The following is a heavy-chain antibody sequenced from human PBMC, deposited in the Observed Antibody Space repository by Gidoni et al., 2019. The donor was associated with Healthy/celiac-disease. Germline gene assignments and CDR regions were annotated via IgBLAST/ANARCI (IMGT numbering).Heavy chain of an antibody. CDR1: GGSISSGGYY. V-gene: IGHV4-31*03. CDR3: ARESVVTTAAHYYYYGMDV. Sequence: QVQLQESGPGLVKPSQTLSLTCTVSGGSISSGGYYWSWIRQHPGKGLEWIGYIYYSGSTYYNPSLKSRVTISVDTSKNQFSLKLSSVTAADTAVYYCARESVVTTAAHYYYYGMDVWGQGTTVTVSS. D-gene: IGHD4-17*01. J-gene: IGHJ6*02. CDR2: IYYSGST.